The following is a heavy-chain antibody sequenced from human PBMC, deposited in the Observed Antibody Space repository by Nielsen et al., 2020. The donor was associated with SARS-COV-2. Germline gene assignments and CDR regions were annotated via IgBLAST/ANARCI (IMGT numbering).Heavy chain of an antibody. CDR2: ITPIGGTT. V-gene: IGHV1-46*01. J-gene: IGHJ4*02. D-gene: IGHD3-22*01. CDR3: AREWDDYDSSAYDV. Sequence: ASVKVSCKASGGTFSSYAISWVRQAPGQGLEWMGIITPIGGTTTYARKFQGRVTMTRDTSTTTVYMELSSLRSEDTAVYYCAREWDDYDSSAYDVWGQGTLVTVST. CDR1: GGTFSSYA.